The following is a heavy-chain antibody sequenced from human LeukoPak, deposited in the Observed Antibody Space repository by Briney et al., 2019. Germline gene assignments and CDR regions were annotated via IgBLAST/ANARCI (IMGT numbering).Heavy chain of an antibody. D-gene: IGHD6-19*01. CDR2: FDPEDGET. J-gene: IGHJ5*02. CDR1: GYTLTELS. Sequence: GASVKVSCKVSGYTLTELSMHWVRQAPGKGLEWMGGFDPEDGETIYAQKFQGRVTMTRNTSISTAYMELSSLRSEDTAVYYCARVLKGSGVPWGQGTLVTVSS. CDR3: ARVLKGSGVP. V-gene: IGHV1-24*01.